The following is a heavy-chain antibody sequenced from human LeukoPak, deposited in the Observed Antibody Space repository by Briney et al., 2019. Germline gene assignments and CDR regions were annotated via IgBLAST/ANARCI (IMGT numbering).Heavy chain of an antibody. J-gene: IGHJ5*02. Sequence: GESLKISCKGSGYSFTSYWIGWVRQMPGKGLEWMGIIYPGDSDTRYSPSFQGQVTISADKSISTAYLQWSSLKASDTAMYYCARGGYYGLGNDFRFDPWGQGTLVTVSS. CDR3: ARGGYYGLGNDFRFDP. CDR1: GYSFTSYW. D-gene: IGHD3-10*01. V-gene: IGHV5-51*01. CDR2: IYPGDSDT.